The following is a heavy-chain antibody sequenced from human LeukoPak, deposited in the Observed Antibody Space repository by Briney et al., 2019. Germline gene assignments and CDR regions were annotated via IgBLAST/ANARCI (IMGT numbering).Heavy chain of an antibody. CDR3: AKRGSGSLAGY. CDR1: GFTFSSYA. CDR2: ISGSGGST. Sequence: GGSLRLSCAASGFTFSSYAMSWVRQAPGKGLEWDSAISGSGGSTYYADSVKGRFTISRDNSKNTLYLQMNSLRAEDTAVYYCAKRGSGSLAGYWGQGTLVTVSS. D-gene: IGHD1-26*01. J-gene: IGHJ4*02. V-gene: IGHV3-23*01.